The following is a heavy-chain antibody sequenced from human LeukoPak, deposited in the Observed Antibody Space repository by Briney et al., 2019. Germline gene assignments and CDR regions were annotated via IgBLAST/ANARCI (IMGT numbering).Heavy chain of an antibody. CDR3: AKDLFREELPNAFDI. D-gene: IGHD1-7*01. V-gene: IGHV3-23*01. CDR1: GFTFSSYA. Sequence: GVSLRLSCAASGFTFSSYAMSWVRQAPGKGLEWVSAISGSGGSTYYADSVKGRFTISRDNSKNTLYLQMNSLRAEDTAVYYCAKDLFREELPNAFDIWGQGTMVTVSS. J-gene: IGHJ3*02. CDR2: ISGSGGST.